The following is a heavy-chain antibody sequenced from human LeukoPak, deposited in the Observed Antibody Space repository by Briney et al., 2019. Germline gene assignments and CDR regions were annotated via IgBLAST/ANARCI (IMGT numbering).Heavy chain of an antibody. CDR2: IITIFGTA. Sequence: SVKVSCKASGGTFSSYAISWVRQAPGQGLEWMGRIITIFGTANYAQKFQGRVTITTDESTSTAYTELSSLRSEDTAVYYCARDPYYDSSGYEQFDYWGQGTLVTVSS. CDR1: GGTFSSYA. V-gene: IGHV1-69*05. D-gene: IGHD3-22*01. CDR3: ARDPYYDSSGYEQFDY. J-gene: IGHJ4*02.